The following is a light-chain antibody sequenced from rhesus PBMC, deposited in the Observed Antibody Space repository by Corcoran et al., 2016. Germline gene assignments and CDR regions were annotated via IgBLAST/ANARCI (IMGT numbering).Light chain of an antibody. CDR3: QQGYNTPVT. CDR2: AAS. J-gene: IGKJ3*01. Sequence: DIQMTQSPSSLSASVGDKVTITCRASQGISSWLAWYQQKPGKAPKLLIYAASSLKSGCPSRFSGSGSGTDYTLTNSSLKPEDFATYYCQQGYNTPVTFGPGTKLDIK. V-gene: IGKV1-18*01. CDR1: QGISSW.